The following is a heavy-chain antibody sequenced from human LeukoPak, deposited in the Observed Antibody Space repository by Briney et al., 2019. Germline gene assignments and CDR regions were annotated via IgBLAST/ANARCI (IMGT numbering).Heavy chain of an antibody. D-gene: IGHD3-10*01. J-gene: IGHJ4*02. CDR2: INPNNGDT. CDR1: GYTFTGYY. V-gene: IGHV1-2*02. CDR3: ARTYYFGSGTYYDY. Sequence: ASVKVSCKASGYTFTGYYMHWVRQAPGQGLEWMGWINPNNGDTNYAQKFQGRGTMTRDTSITTAYMELSRLTSDDTALYYCARTYYFGSGTYYDYWGQGTLVTVSS.